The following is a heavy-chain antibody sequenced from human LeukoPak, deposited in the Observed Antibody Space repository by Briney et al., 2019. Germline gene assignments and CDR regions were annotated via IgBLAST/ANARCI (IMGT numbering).Heavy chain of an antibody. CDR1: GYTFTSYD. CDR2: MNPNSGNT. J-gene: IGHJ4*02. D-gene: IGHD5-18*01. Sequence: ASVKVSCKASGYTFTSYDINWVRQATGQGLEWMGWMNPNSGNTGYAQKFQGRVTITRNTSISTAYMELSSLRSEDTAVYYCASASGYSYGPQGSYYFDYWGQGTLVTVSS. V-gene: IGHV1-8*03. CDR3: ASASGYSYGPQGSYYFDY.